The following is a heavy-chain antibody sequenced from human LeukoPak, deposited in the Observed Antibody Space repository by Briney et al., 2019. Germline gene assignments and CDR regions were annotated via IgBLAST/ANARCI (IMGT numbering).Heavy chain of an antibody. CDR2: ISSSSSTI. V-gene: IGHV3-48*01. D-gene: IGHD3-3*01. Sequence: GSLRLSCAASGFTFSSYSMNWVRQAPGKGLEWVSYISSSSSTIYYADSVKGRFTISRDNAKNSLYLQMNSLRAEDTAVYYCARGPANYDFWSGYYHDNWFDPWGQGTLVTVSS. CDR1: GFTFSSYS. CDR3: ARGPANYDFWSGYYHDNWFDP. J-gene: IGHJ5*02.